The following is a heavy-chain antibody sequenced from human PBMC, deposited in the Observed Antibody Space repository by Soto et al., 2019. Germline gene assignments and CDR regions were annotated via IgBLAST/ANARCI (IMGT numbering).Heavy chain of an antibody. Sequence: ASVKVSCKASGYTFTSYGISWVRQAPGQGLEWMGWISAYNGNTNYAQKLQGRVTMTTDTSTSTAYMELSILRSDDTAVYYCSRDRYKNDFCSGYHYYWGQGTLVTVSS. V-gene: IGHV1-18*01. CDR3: SRDRYKNDFCSGYHYY. D-gene: IGHD3-3*01. CDR2: ISAYNGNT. CDR1: GYTFTSYG. J-gene: IGHJ4*02.